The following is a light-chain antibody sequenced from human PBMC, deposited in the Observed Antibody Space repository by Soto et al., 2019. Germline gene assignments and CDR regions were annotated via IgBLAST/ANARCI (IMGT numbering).Light chain of an antibody. CDR1: QNIRTY. CDR3: QQSYPTPRT. Sequence: QMTQSPSSLSASVGARVTITCRASQNIRTYLNWYQQKPGKAPSLLIYGASTLPSGVPSRFSGSGSETDFTLTITSLQPEDFATYYCQQSYPTPRTFGQCPKVEIK. J-gene: IGKJ1*01. V-gene: IGKV1-39*01. CDR2: GAS.